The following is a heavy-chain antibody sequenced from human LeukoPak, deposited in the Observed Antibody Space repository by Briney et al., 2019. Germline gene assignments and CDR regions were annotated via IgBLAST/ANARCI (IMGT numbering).Heavy chain of an antibody. V-gene: IGHV1-46*03. D-gene: IGHD3-3*01. Sequence: ASVKVSCKASGYTFTSYYMHWVRQAPGQGLEWMGIINPSGGSTSYAQKFQGRVTMTRDTSTSTVYMELSSLRSEDTAVYCCARVAIFGVALNWFDPWGQGTLVTVSS. J-gene: IGHJ5*02. CDR3: ARVAIFGVALNWFDP. CDR2: INPSGGST. CDR1: GYTFTSYY.